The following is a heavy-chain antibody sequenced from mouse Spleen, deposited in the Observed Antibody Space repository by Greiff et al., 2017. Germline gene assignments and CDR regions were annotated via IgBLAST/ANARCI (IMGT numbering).Heavy chain of an antibody. V-gene: IGHV3-6*01. CDR2: ISYDGSN. CDR1: GYSITSGYY. Sequence: EVQVVESGPGLVKPSQSLSLTCSVTGYSITSGYYWNWIRQFPGNKLEWMGYISYDGSNNYNPSLKNRISITRDTSKNQFFLKLNSVTTEDTATYYCARATFYYGSSYWYFDVWGAGTTVTVSS. CDR3: ARATFYYGSSYWYFDV. J-gene: IGHJ1*01. D-gene: IGHD1-1*01.